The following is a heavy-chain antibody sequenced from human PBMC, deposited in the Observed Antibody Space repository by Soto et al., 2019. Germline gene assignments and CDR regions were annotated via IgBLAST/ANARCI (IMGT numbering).Heavy chain of an antibody. CDR2: IKTNTEGGTT. CDR1: GLTISNAW. V-gene: IGHV3-15*07. CDR3: TTGSVEGV. J-gene: IGHJ6*02. Sequence: EVQLVESGGGFIYPGGSLRLSCAASGLTISNAWMNWVRQAPGKGLEWVGRIKTNTEGGTTDYAAAVKGRFTVSRDDSINTLYLQMNSLKIEDTAVYYCTTGSVEGVLGQGTTFTVSS. D-gene: IGHD2-15*01.